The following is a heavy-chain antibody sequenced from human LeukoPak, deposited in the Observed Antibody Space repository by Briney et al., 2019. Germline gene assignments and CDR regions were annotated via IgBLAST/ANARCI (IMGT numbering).Heavy chain of an antibody. Sequence: GGSLRLSCAASDFSFSTYWMNWVRQAPGKGLEWVANINGDGRDTYYVGSVRGRFTISRDNADNSLYLQMNSLRGDDAAVYYCARGVSSAIDWWGQGTLVTVSS. CDR2: INGDGRDT. J-gene: IGHJ4*02. CDR3: ARGVSSAIDW. CDR1: DFSFSTYW. D-gene: IGHD3-22*01. V-gene: IGHV3-7*01.